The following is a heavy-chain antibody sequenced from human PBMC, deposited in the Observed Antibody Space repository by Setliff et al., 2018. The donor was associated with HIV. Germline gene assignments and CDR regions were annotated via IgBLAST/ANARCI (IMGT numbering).Heavy chain of an antibody. CDR3: TTFLSGSPNAY. D-gene: IGHD1-26*01. J-gene: IGHJ4*02. CDR1: GYTFSAYY. V-gene: IGHV1-2*02. Sequence: GASVKVSCKASGYTFSAYYIHWVRQAPGQGLEWMGWIKPDSGGTNYAQKFQERVTITRDMSTRTTYMELSNLRSEDTAIYYCTTFLSGSPNAYWGQGTLVTVSS. CDR2: IKPDSGGT.